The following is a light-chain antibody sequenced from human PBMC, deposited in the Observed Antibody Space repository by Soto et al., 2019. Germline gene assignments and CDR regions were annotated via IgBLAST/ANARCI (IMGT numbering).Light chain of an antibody. CDR1: QTISSW. CDR3: QHYNSYSEA. V-gene: IGKV1-5*03. CDR2: KAS. Sequence: DIQMTQSPSTLSGSVGDRVTITCRASQTISSWLAWYQQKPGKAPKLLIYKASTLKSGVPSRFSGSGSGTEFPLTISSRQPDDLATYYCQHYNSYSEAVGQGTKVELK. J-gene: IGKJ1*01.